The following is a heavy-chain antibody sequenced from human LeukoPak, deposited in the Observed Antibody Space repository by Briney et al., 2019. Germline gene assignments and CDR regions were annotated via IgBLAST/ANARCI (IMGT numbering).Heavy chain of an antibody. J-gene: IGHJ1*01. CDR2: IYYSGST. D-gene: IGHD1-26*01. V-gene: IGHV4-59*08. Sequence: SETLSHTCTVSGGSISSYYWSWIRQPPGKGLEWIGYIYYSGSTNYNPSLKSRVTISVDTSKNQFSLKLSSVTAADTAVYYCARHTLGATEHWGQGTLVTVSS. CDR1: GGSISSYY. CDR3: ARHTLGATEH.